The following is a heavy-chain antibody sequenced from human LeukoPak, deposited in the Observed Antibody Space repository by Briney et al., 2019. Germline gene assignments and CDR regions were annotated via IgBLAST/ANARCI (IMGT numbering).Heavy chain of an antibody. Sequence: SETLSPTCTVSGGSISSSSYYWGWIRQPPGKGLEWIGSIYYSGSTYYNPSLKSRVTISVDTSKNQFSLKLSSVTAADTAVYYCARDPPYCSSTSCLFDPWGQGTLVTVSS. CDR2: IYYSGST. CDR3: ARDPPYCSSTSCLFDP. J-gene: IGHJ5*02. V-gene: IGHV4-39*02. CDR1: GGSISSSSYY. D-gene: IGHD2-2*01.